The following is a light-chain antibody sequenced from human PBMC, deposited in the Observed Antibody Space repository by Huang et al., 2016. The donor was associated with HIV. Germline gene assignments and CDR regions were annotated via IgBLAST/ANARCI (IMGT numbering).Light chain of an antibody. J-gene: IGKJ5*01. CDR1: QSLLHSHGYNY. Sequence: IVITQSPLSLPVTPGEPASISCRSSQSLLHSHGYNYLDWYVQKPGQAPQLLISFSSKRASGVPDRFSASGSVTDFTLKISRVQAEDVGVYFCMQALQTPRTFGQGTRLEIK. CDR2: FSS. CDR3: MQALQTPRT. V-gene: IGKV2-28*01.